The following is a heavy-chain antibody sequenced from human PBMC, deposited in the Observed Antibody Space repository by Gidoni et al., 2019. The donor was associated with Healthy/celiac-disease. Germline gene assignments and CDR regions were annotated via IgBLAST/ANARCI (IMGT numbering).Heavy chain of an antibody. J-gene: IGHJ4*02. V-gene: IGHV4-39*07. CDR1: GGSISSSSYY. CDR2: IYYSGST. Sequence: QLQLQASGPGLVKPSETLSLTCTVSGGSISSSSYYWGWIRQPPGKGLEWIGSIYYSGSTYYNPSLKSRVTISVDTSKNQFSLKLSSVTAADTAVYYCARSDYYDSSGSDYWGQGTLVTVSS. D-gene: IGHD3-22*01. CDR3: ARSDYYDSSGSDY.